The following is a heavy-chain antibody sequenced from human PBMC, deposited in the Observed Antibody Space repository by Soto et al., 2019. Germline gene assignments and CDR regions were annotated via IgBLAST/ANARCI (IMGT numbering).Heavy chain of an antibody. CDR1: GGSISSYY. CDR3: ARAAWGGYDPFDY. Sequence: QVQLQESGPGLVKPSETLSLTCTVSGGSISSYYWSWIRQPPGKGLGWIGYIYYTGSTNFNPSLKSRVTISVDTPTNQFAMKLSSVTAADTAVYYCARAAWGGYDPFDYWSQGTLVTVSS. V-gene: IGHV4-59*01. CDR2: IYYTGST. J-gene: IGHJ4*02. D-gene: IGHD5-12*01.